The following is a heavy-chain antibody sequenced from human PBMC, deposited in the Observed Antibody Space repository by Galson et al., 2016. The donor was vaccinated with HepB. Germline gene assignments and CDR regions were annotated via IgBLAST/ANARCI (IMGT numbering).Heavy chain of an antibody. CDR1: GVSIRDYY. CDR2: IYFSGNT. CDR3: ARRILASSIVDYFYYNMDV. V-gene: IGHV4-59*01. Sequence: SETLSLTCTVSGVSIRDYYWSWIRQSPGKGLEWIGYIYFSGNTKYNPSLTSRVPISINTAKNQFSLRLSSVTAADTAVYYCARRILASSIVDYFYYNMDVWGKGTTVTVSS. D-gene: IGHD1-26*01. J-gene: IGHJ6*03.